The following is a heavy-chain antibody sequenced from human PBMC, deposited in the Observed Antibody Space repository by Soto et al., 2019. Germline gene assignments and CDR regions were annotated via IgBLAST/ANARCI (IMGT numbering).Heavy chain of an antibody. CDR1: RFSFSTYA. CDR2: ISYDGGNE. D-gene: IGHD1-26*01. Sequence: QVQLVESGGGVVQPGRSLRLSCAASRFSFSTYAIHWVRQAPGKGLEWVAGISYDGGNEYYADSVKGRFTISRDNSKSKLYLKMNSLGPDDTAVYYYERDRSGSHEIDDSLDIWGRGTMVTVSS. J-gene: IGHJ3*02. V-gene: IGHV3-30-3*01. CDR3: ERDRSGSHEIDDSLDI.